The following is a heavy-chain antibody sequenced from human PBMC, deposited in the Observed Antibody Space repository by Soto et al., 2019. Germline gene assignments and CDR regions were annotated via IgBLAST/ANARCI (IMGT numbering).Heavy chain of an antibody. Sequence: EVQLVQSGAEVKKPGESLRISCKGSGYSFTSYWISWVRQMPGKGLEWMGRIDPSDSYTNYRPSFQGHVTISADKSISTAYLQWSSLTASDTAMYYCASVVVPAAPGPGWFDPWGQGTLVTVSS. V-gene: IGHV5-10-1*03. D-gene: IGHD2-2*01. CDR2: IDPSDSYT. J-gene: IGHJ5*02. CDR1: GYSFTSYW. CDR3: ASVVVPAAPGPGWFDP.